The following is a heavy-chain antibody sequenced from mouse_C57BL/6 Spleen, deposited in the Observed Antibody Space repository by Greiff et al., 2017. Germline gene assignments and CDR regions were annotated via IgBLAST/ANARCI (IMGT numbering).Heavy chain of an antibody. D-gene: IGHD2-1*01. CDR3: ARRIYYAPYYFDY. J-gene: IGHJ2*01. V-gene: IGHV1-18*01. Sequence: VQLQQSGPELVKPGASVKIPCKASGYTFTDYNMDWVKQSHGKSLEWIGDINPNNGGTIYNQKFKGKATLTVDKSSSTAYMELRSLTSEDTAVYYCARRIYYAPYYFDYWGQGTTLTVSS. CDR1: GYTFTDYN. CDR2: INPNNGGT.